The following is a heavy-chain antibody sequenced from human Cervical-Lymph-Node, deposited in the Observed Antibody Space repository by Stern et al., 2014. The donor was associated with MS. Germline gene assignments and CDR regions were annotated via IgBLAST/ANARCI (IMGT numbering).Heavy chain of an antibody. V-gene: IGHV3-53*01. D-gene: IGHD3-10*01. CDR1: GLTVSDNY. Sequence: EVQLVESGGGLIQPGGSLRLSCEAFGLTVSDNYMTWVRQTPEKGLEWVSMIYSGGRKHYAESVRGRFTISRDDSENTVYLQMNSLRAEDTAVYYCGYGSGTYVVHTRFETWGQGTKVTVSS. J-gene: IGHJ3*02. CDR3: GYGSGTYVVHTRFET. CDR2: IYSGGRK.